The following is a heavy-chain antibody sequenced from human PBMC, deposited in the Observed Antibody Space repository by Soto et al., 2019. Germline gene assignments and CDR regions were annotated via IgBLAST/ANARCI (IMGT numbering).Heavy chain of an antibody. CDR1: GYTFTSYG. CDR3: AKALGELSPESYDY. Sequence: ASVKVSCKASGYTFTSYGISWVRQAPGQGLEWMGWISAYNGNTNYAQKLQGRVTMTTDTSTSTAYMELRSLRSDDTAVYYCAKALGELSPESYDYWGQGTLVPVSS. CDR2: ISAYNGNT. V-gene: IGHV1-18*01. J-gene: IGHJ4*02. D-gene: IGHD3-16*02.